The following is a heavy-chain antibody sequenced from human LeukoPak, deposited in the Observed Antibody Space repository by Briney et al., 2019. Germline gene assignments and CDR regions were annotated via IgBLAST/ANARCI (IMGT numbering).Heavy chain of an antibody. J-gene: IGHJ4*02. Sequence: SETLSLTCTVSGGSISSYYWSWIRQPPGKGLEWIGYIYYSGSTNYNPSLKSRVTISVDTSKNQFSLKLSSVTAADTAVYYCARGEGYSSSWYVAHYWGQGTLVTVSS. V-gene: IGHV4-59*01. CDR1: GGSISSYY. D-gene: IGHD6-13*01. CDR2: IYYSGST. CDR3: ARGEGYSSSWYVAHY.